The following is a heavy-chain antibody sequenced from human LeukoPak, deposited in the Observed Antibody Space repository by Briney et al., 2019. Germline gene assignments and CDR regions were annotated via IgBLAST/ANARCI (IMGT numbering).Heavy chain of an antibody. J-gene: IGHJ4*02. CDR1: GGSISSYY. CDR3: ARGSGSYFFGYYFDY. D-gene: IGHD1-26*01. Sequence: SETLSLTCTVSGGSISSYYWSWIRQPPGKGLEWIGYIYYSGSTNYNPSLKSRVTISVDTSKNQFSLKLSSVTAADTAVYYCARGSGSYFFGYYFDYWGQGTLVTASS. CDR2: IYYSGST. V-gene: IGHV4-59*08.